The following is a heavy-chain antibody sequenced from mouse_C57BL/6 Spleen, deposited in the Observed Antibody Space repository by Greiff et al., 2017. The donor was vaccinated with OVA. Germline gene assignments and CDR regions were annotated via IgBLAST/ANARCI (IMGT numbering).Heavy chain of an antibody. V-gene: IGHV1-81*01. Sequence: QVQLQQSGAELARPGASVKLSCKASGYTFTSYGISWVKQRTGQGLEWIGEIYPRSGNTYYNEKFKGKATLTADKSSSTAYMELRSLTSEDSAVYFCAREGSNYGGFAYWGQGTLVTVSA. CDR3: AREGSNYGGFAY. D-gene: IGHD2-5*01. CDR2: IYPRSGNT. CDR1: GYTFTSYG. J-gene: IGHJ3*01.